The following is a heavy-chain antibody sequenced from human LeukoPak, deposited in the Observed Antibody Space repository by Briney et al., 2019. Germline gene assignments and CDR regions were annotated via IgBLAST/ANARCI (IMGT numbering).Heavy chain of an antibody. D-gene: IGHD3-10*01. CDR1: GYSFTSYW. J-gene: IGHJ4*02. CDR2: IYPGDSDT. V-gene: IGHV5-51*01. CDR3: ARITELGLYYYGSGSYYNPSLFDY. Sequence: GESLKISCKGSGYSFTSYWIGWVRQMPGKGLEWMGIIYPGDSDTRYSPSFQGQVTISADKSISTAYLQWSSLKASDTAMYYCARITELGLYYYGSGSYYNPSLFDYWGQGTLVTVSS.